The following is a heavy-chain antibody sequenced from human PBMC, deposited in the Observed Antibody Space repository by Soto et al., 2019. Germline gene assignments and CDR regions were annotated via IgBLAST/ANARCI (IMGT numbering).Heavy chain of an antibody. J-gene: IGHJ6*02. Sequence: ASVKVSCKASGYTFTGYYMHWVRQAPGQGLEWMGWINPNSGGTNYAQKLQGWVTMTRDTSISTAYMELSRLRSDDTAVYYCASSSIAARPGYYYYGMDVWGQGTTVTVSS. CDR1: GYTFTGYY. V-gene: IGHV1-2*04. CDR2: INPNSGGT. D-gene: IGHD6-6*01. CDR3: ASSSIAARPGYYYYGMDV.